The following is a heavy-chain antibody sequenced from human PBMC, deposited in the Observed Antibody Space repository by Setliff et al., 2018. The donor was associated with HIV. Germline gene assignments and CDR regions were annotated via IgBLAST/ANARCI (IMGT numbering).Heavy chain of an antibody. D-gene: IGHD5-18*01. J-gene: IGHJ4*02. CDR3: AILRGYSYGYFFDY. Sequence: SETLSLTCTVSGGSISSSTYYWGWIRQPPGKGLEWIASIYQSGSTYYNPSLNSRVIISIDTSKNQFSLKLSSVTAADTAVYYCAILRGYSYGYFFDYWGQGMLVTVSS. V-gene: IGHV4-39*07. CDR1: GGSISSSTYY. CDR2: IYQSGST.